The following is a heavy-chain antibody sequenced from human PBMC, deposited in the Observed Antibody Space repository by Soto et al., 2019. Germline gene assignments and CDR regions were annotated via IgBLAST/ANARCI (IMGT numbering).Heavy chain of an antibody. CDR3: ARVAAPATCYFDY. Sequence: ASVKVSCKASGYTFTGYYMHWVRQAPGQGLEWMGWINPNSGGTNYAQKFQGWVTMTRDTSISTAYMELSRLRSDDTAVYYCARVAAPATCYFDYWGQGTLVTVSS. V-gene: IGHV1-2*04. J-gene: IGHJ4*02. D-gene: IGHD6-13*01. CDR1: GYTFTGYY. CDR2: INPNSGGT.